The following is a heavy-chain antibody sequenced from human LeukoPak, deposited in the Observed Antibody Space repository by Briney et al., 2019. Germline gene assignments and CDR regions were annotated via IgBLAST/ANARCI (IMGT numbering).Heavy chain of an antibody. CDR2: ISYLGTNE. CDR1: GFTFSTYA. D-gene: IGHD4-11*01. V-gene: IGHV3-30-3*01. J-gene: IGHJ4*02. CDR3: ARWGNDYSQFDS. Sequence: AGGSLRLSCAASGFTFSTYAMHWVRQAPGKGLKWVAVISYLGTNEYYADSVKGRFTISRDNSKSTLFLQMNSLRTEDTAVYFCARWGNDYSQFDSWGQGTLVTVSS.